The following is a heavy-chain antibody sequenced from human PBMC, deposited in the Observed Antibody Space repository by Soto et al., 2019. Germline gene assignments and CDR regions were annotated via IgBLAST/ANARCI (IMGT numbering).Heavy chain of an antibody. J-gene: IGHJ4*02. Sequence: GSLRLSCAASGFTFSNYWMHWVRQAPGKGPVWVSRISSDGTSTTYADSVKGRFTISRDNAKNTLYLQVNSLRAEDTAVYYCARVPNCDSSSCYSYFDFWGQGALVTVSS. CDR3: ARVPNCDSSSCYSYFDF. D-gene: IGHD2-2*01. CDR2: ISSDGTST. CDR1: GFTFSNYW. V-gene: IGHV3-74*01.